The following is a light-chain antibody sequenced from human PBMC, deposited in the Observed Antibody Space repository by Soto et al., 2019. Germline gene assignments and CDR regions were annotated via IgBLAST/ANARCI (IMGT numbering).Light chain of an antibody. J-gene: IGKJ2*01. CDR1: QSVSSNF. Sequence: EIVLTQSPGTLSLSPGERVTLSCRASQSVSSNFLAWYQQKPGQAPRLLISGASSRATGIPDRFSGSASGTDFTLTISSLEPEDFAVYYCQQYDSSPRTFGQGTKLEIK. CDR3: QQYDSSPRT. V-gene: IGKV3-20*01. CDR2: GAS.